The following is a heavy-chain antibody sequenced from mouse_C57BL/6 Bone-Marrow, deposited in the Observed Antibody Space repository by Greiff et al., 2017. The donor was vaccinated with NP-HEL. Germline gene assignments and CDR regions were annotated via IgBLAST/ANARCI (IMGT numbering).Heavy chain of an antibody. CDR3: ARDGPGGYYFDY. CDR1: GYTFTNYW. J-gene: IGHJ2*01. D-gene: IGHD2-3*01. Sequence: VQLQESGAELVRPGTSVKMSCKASGYTFTNYWIGWAKQRPGHGLEWIGDIYPGGGYTNYNEKFKGKATLTADKSSSTAYMQFSSLTSEDSAIYYCARDGPGGYYFDYWGQGTTLTVSS. CDR2: IYPGGGYT. V-gene: IGHV1-63*01.